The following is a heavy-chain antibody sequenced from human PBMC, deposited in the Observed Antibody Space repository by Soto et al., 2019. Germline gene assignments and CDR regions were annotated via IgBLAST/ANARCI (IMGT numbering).Heavy chain of an antibody. CDR2: IIPIFGTA. D-gene: IGHD2-15*01. CDR3: ARDVYCSGGSCYDGMDV. V-gene: IGHV1-69*01. J-gene: IGHJ6*02. Sequence: QVQLVQSGAEVKKPGSSVKVSCKASGGTFSSYAISWVRQAPGQGLEWMGGIIPIFGTANYAQKFQGRVTITADESTSPAYMELSSLRSEDADVYSCARDVYCSGGSCYDGMDVWGQGTTVTVCS. CDR1: GGTFSSYA.